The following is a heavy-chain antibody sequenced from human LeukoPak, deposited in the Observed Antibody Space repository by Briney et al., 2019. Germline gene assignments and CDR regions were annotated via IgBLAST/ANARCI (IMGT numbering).Heavy chain of an antibody. V-gene: IGHV3-23*01. CDR3: AKDSVEKHPVDY. J-gene: IGHJ4*02. Sequence: GGSLRLPRAASGFTFSSYARSGVPPAPGEGLGWVSAISGSGGSTYYADSVKGRFTISRDNSKNTLYLQMNSLRAEDTAVYYCAKDSVEKHPVDYWGQGTLVTVSS. CDR1: GFTFSSYA. CDR2: ISGSGGST. D-gene: IGHD5/OR15-5a*01.